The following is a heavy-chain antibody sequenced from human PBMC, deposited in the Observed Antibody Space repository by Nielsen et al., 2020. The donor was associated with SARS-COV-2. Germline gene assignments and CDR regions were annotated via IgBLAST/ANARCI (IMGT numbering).Heavy chain of an antibody. CDR1: GYTFTGYY. V-gene: IGHV1-46*01. J-gene: IGHJ5*02. CDR2: INPSGGST. CDR3: ARGGVLRYFDWLPYYNWFDP. Sequence: ASVKVSCKASGYTFTGYYMHWVRQAPGQGLEWMGIINPSGGSTSYAQKFQGRVTMTRDTSTSTVYMELSSLRSEDMAVYYCARGGVLRYFDWLPYYNWFDPWGQGTLVTVSS. D-gene: IGHD3-9*01.